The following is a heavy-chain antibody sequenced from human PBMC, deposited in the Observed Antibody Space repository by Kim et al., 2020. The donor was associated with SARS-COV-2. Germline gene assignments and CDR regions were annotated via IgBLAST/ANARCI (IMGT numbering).Heavy chain of an antibody. CDR3: AREGYYGNYGMDV. CDR2: IYHSGST. D-gene: IGHD3-10*01. CDR1: GGSISSSNW. V-gene: IGHV4-4*02. Sequence: SETLSLTCAVSGGSISSSNWWSWVRQPPGKGLEWIGEIYHSGSTNYNPSLKSRVTISVDKSKNQFSLKLSSVTAADTAVYYCAREGYYGNYGMDVWGQGTTVTVSS. J-gene: IGHJ6*02.